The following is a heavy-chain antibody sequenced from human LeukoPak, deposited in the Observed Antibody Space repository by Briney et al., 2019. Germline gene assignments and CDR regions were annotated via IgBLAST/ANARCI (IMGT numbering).Heavy chain of an antibody. J-gene: IGHJ4*02. V-gene: IGHV1-69*04. D-gene: IGHD6-6*01. CDR2: IIPILGIA. CDR1: GGTFSSYA. Sequence: ASVKVSCKASGGTFSSYAISWVRQAPGQGLEWMGRIIPILGIANYAQKFQGRVTITADKSTSTAYMELSSLRSEDTAVYYCARAELREYGSSEMVGDYFDYWGQGTLVTVSS. CDR3: ARAELREYGSSEMVGDYFDY.